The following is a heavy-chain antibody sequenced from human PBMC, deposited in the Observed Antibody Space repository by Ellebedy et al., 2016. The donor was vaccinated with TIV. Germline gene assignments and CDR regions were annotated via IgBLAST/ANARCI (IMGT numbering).Heavy chain of an antibody. D-gene: IGHD7-27*01. J-gene: IGHJ5*02. CDR1: GGSVSSHGYY. CDR3: ASTNAKRLWSLGVDL. V-gene: IGHV4-39*02. CDR2: IYYRGTT. Sequence: GSLRLSCTVSGGSVSSHGYYWGWIRQAPGKGLEWIGNIYYRGTTSYNPSLRSRVTISLDTSKNHFSLNLSDVTAADTAVYYCASTNAKRLWSLGVDLWGLGTLVTVSS.